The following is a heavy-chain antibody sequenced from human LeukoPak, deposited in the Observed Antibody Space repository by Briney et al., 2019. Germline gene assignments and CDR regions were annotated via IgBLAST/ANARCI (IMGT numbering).Heavy chain of an antibody. V-gene: IGHV5-51*01. CDR2: IYPGDSDT. Sequence: GWLRQPPGKGLEWMGIIYPGDSDTRYSPSFQGQVTISADKSISTAYLQWSSLKASDTAMYYCARHVVSSTSESWFDPWGQGTLVTVSS. J-gene: IGHJ5*02. D-gene: IGHD6-13*01. CDR3: ARHVVSSTSESWFDP.